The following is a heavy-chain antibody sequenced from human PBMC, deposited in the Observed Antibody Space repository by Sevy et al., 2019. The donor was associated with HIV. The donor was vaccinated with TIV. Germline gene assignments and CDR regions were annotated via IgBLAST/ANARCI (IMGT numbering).Heavy chain of an antibody. J-gene: IGHJ3*02. CDR3: ANQYSSGWTGAFDI. V-gene: IGHV3-23*01. CDR1: GFTFSSYV. CDR2: ITGSGRST. Sequence: GGSLRLSCVGSGFTFSSYVMSWVRQAPGKGLEWVSSITGSGRSTHSADSVKGRFTISRDNSKKTLYLQMNSLRAEDTAVYYCANQYSSGWTGAFDIWGQGTMVNVSS. D-gene: IGHD6-19*01.